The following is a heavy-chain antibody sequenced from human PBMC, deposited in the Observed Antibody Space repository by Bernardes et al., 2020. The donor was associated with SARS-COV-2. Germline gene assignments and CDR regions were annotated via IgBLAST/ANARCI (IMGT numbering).Heavy chain of an antibody. J-gene: IGHJ6*02. CDR3: AKDSVDGGSGYYYGDYCGVDV. Sequence: GGSLRLSCAASGFTFSNYAMNWVRQAPGKGLEWVSGISGRGGTTFYADSVKGRFTVSIDNFKNMLYLQLNSLRAEDTAVYYCAKDSVDGGSGYYYGDYCGVDVWGQGTMVTVSS. D-gene: IGHD3-22*01. CDR1: GFTFSNYA. V-gene: IGHV3-23*01. CDR2: ISGRGGTT.